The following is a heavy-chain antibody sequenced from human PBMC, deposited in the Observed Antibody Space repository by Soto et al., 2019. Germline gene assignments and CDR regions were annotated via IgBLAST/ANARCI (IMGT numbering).Heavy chain of an antibody. J-gene: IGHJ4*02. CDR2: INHSGST. D-gene: IGHD3-3*01. CDR1: GGSFSGYY. Sequence: SETLSLTCAVYGGSFSGYYWSWIRQPPGKGLEWIGEINHSGSTNYNPSLKSRVTISVDTSKNQFSLKLSSVTAADTAVYYCARGPPFWSGYLVHVDYYFDYWGQGTLVTVSS. CDR3: ARGPPFWSGYLVHVDYYFDY. V-gene: IGHV4-34*01.